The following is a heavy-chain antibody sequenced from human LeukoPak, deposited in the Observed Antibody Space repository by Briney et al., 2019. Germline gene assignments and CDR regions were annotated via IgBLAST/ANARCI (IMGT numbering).Heavy chain of an antibody. J-gene: IGHJ4*02. Sequence: KPSETLSLTCTVSDGSISSFYWSRIRQSPGKGLEWIGYIWKSATTNYNPSLKSRVTISVDTSNNQFSLKVNSVTAADTAVYYCARGTFSGSYTGYFDYWGQGTLVTVSS. D-gene: IGHD1-26*01. CDR3: ARGTFSGSYTGYFDY. CDR2: IWKSATT. CDR1: DGSISSFY. V-gene: IGHV4-59*01.